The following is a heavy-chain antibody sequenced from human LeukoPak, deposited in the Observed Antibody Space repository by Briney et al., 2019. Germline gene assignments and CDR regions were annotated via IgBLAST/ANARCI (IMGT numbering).Heavy chain of an antibody. CDR3: ARGDYDFWSGYRDRVFDY. J-gene: IGHJ4*02. V-gene: IGHV3-66*01. D-gene: IGHD3-3*01. CDR1: GFSFSSYE. CDR2: IYSGGST. Sequence: GGSLRLSCAASGFSFSSYEMNWVRQAPGKELEWVSVIYSGGSTYYADSVKGRFTISRDNSKNTLYLQMNSLRAEDTAVYYCARGDYDFWSGYRDRVFDYWGQGTLVTVSS.